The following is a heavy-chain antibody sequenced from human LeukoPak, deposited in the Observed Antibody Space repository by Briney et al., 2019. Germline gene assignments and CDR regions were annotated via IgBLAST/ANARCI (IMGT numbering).Heavy chain of an antibody. CDR1: GYTFTGYY. CDR3: ARDSAQGIVAYFDY. V-gene: IGHV1-46*01. Sequence: ASVKVSCKASGYTFTGYYMHWVRQAPGQGLEWMGIINPSGGSTSYAQEFQGRVTMTRDTSTSTVYMELSSLRSEGTAVYYCARDSAQGIVAYFDYWGQGTLVTVSS. D-gene: IGHD5-12*01. CDR2: INPSGGST. J-gene: IGHJ4*02.